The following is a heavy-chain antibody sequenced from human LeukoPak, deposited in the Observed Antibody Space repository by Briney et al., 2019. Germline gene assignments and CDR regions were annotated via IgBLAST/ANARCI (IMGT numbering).Heavy chain of an antibody. J-gene: IGHJ4*02. CDR2: ISSSGSAI. Sequence: GGSLRLSCAASGFPLSSYSINWVRQAPGKGLEWVSYISSSGSAIYYVDSVKGRFTVSRDNAKNSLFLQMNSPRAEDTAVYYCVRVKGSYFDYWGQGALVTISS. CDR1: GFPLSSYS. V-gene: IGHV3-48*01. CDR3: VRVKGSYFDY. D-gene: IGHD2-15*01.